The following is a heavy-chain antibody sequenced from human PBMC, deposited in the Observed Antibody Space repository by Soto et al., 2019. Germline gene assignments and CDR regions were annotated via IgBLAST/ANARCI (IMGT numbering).Heavy chain of an antibody. V-gene: IGHV3-30*18. CDR1: GFTFSSYG. J-gene: IGHJ6*02. CDR3: ANVLMVYAINGMDV. D-gene: IGHD2-8*01. Sequence: GGSLRLSCAASGFTFSSYGMHWVRQSPGKGLEWVAVISYDGSNKYYADSVKGRFTISRDNSKNTLYLQMNSLRAEDTAVYYCANVLMVYAINGMDVWGQGTTVTVSS. CDR2: ISYDGSNK.